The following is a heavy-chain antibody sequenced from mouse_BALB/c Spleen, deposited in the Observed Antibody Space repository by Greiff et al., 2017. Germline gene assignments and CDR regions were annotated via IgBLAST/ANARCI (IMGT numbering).Heavy chain of an antibody. CDR1: GYSITSDYA. Sequence: EVKLVESGPGLVKPSQSLSLTCTVTGYSITSDYAWNWIRQFPGNKLEWMGYISYSGSTSYNPSLKSRISITRDTSKNQFFLQLNSVTTEDTATYYCARSGYDDYAMDYWGQGTSVTVSS. D-gene: IGHD2-2*01. V-gene: IGHV3-2*02. CDR2: ISYSGST. J-gene: IGHJ4*01. CDR3: ARSGYDDYAMDY.